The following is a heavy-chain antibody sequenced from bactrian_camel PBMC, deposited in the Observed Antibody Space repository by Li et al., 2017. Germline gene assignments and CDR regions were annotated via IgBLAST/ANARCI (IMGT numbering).Heavy chain of an antibody. J-gene: IGHJ2*01. CDR1: GYTYNRNC. D-gene: IGHD6*01. V-gene: IGHV3S1*01. Sequence: HVQLVESGGGSVQAGGSLRLSCAASGYTYNRNCMAWFRQAPGKEREGVAQKTSSSGSTSYADSVKGRFTISRENAKNTLYLQLNSLKTEDTAMYYCAQARWGSWWALEVWGQGTQVTVS. CDR3: AQARWGSWWALEV. CDR2: KTSSSGST.